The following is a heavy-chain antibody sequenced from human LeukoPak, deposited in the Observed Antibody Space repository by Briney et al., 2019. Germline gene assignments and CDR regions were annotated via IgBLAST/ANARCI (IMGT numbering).Heavy chain of an antibody. J-gene: IGHJ6*02. CDR1: GGSISSYF. V-gene: IGHV4-59*01. Sequence: PSETLSLTCTVSGGSISSYFWTWIRQPPGKGLEWIGNIYYGGSTRYNPSLKSRVSISVDTSKNQFSLKLTSVTAADTAVYYCARLCSGGSCPDVWGQGTTVSVSS. D-gene: IGHD2-15*01. CDR2: IYYGGST. CDR3: ARLCSGGSCPDV.